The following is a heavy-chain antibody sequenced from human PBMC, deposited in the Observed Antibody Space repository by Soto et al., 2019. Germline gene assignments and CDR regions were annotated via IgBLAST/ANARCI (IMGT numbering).Heavy chain of an antibody. J-gene: IGHJ4*02. CDR1: GGSVSSSNYY. D-gene: IGHD3-9*01. Sequence: QLQLQESGPGLVKPSETLSLTCTVSGGSVSSSNYYWGWIRQSPGKGLEWIGSIYYSGSTYYNPSLESRVTISVDKSQNQFSLKVISVTAADTDVYYCARLEGLATISYYFDYWGQGTLVTVSS. V-gene: IGHV4-39*01. CDR2: IYYSGST. CDR3: ARLEGLATISYYFDY.